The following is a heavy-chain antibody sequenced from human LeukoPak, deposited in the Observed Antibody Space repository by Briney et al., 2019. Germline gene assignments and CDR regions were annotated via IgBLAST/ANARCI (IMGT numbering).Heavy chain of an antibody. D-gene: IGHD2-15*01. V-gene: IGHV3-23*01. Sequence: GRSLRLSCAASGFTFSSYAMSWVRQAPGKGLKWVSVISGSVVSTYYADSATGRFTISRDNSKNTLYLDMNSLRAEDTAVYYCAKSHVLGFCSDGTCYGYFDYWGQGSLVTVSS. CDR2: ISGSVVST. CDR3: AKSHVLGFCSDGTCYGYFDY. J-gene: IGHJ4*02. CDR1: GFTFSSYA.